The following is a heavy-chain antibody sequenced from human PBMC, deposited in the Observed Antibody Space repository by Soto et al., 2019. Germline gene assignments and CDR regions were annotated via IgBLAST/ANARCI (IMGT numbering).Heavy chain of an antibody. V-gene: IGHV4-31*03. CDR1: GASISSGGYY. Sequence: SETLSLTCTVSGASISSGGYYWSWIRQHPGKGLEWIGYIYSSGSTYYNPSLKSRVTLSIDTSKNQFSLKLNSVTAADAAVFYCARAQYSSSLGVNYFDYRGQGTLGTGS. CDR2: IYSSGST. CDR3: ARAQYSSSLGVNYFDY. D-gene: IGHD6-6*01. J-gene: IGHJ4*02.